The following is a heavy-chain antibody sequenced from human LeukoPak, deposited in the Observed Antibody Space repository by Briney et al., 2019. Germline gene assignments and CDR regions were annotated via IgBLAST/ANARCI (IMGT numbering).Heavy chain of an antibody. J-gene: IGHJ4*02. CDR1: GGSISSSSYY. Sequence: SETLSLTCTVSGGSISSSSYYWGWIRQPPGKGLEWIGSIYYSGSTYYNPSLKSRVTISADTSKNQFSLKLSSVTAADTAVYYCARRVLLGYCGSTSCSFDYWGQGTLVTVSS. CDR2: IYYSGST. D-gene: IGHD2-2*01. CDR3: ARRVLLGYCGSTSCSFDY. V-gene: IGHV4-39*01.